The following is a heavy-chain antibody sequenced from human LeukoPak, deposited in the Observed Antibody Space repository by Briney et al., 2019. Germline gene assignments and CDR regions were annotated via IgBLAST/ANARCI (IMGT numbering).Heavy chain of an antibody. CDR2: IYYSGST. J-gene: IGHJ6*02. CDR1: GGSISSYY. Sequence: SETLSLTCTVSGGSISSYYWSWIRKPPGKGLEWIGYIYYSGSTNYNPSLKSRVTISVDTSKNQFSLKLSSVTAADTAVYYCARVGYYDYYYYGMDVWGQGTTVTVSS. D-gene: IGHD3-22*01. V-gene: IGHV4-59*01. CDR3: ARVGYYDYYYYGMDV.